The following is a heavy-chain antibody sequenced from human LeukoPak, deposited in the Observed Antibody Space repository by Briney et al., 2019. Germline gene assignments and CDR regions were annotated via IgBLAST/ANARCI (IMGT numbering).Heavy chain of an antibody. V-gene: IGHV4-30-4*01. J-gene: IGHJ4*02. CDR1: GGSISSGDYY. D-gene: IGHD6-6*01. Sequence: SETLSLTCTVSGGSISSGDYYWSWIRQPPGKGLEWIGYIYYSGSTYYNPSLKSRVTISVDTSKNQFSLKLSSVTAADAAVYYCARGGGYSSSPRGFDYWGQGTLVTVSS. CDR3: ARGGGYSSSPRGFDY. CDR2: IYYSGST.